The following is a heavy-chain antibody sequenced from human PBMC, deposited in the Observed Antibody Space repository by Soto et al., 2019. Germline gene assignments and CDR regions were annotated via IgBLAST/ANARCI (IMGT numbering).Heavy chain of an antibody. CDR1: GFTFSSYA. CDR2: ISGSGGST. D-gene: IGHD3-10*01. Sequence: LGGSLRLSCAASGFTFSSYAMSWVRQAPGKGLEWVSAISGSGGSTYYADSVKGRFTISRDNSKNTLYLQMNSLRAEDTAVYYCAKDTTKDYYGSDYGMDVWGQGTTVTVSS. V-gene: IGHV3-23*01. CDR3: AKDTTKDYYGSDYGMDV. J-gene: IGHJ6*02.